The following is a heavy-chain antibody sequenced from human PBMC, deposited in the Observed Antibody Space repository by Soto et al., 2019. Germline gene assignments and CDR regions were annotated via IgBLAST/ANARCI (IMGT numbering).Heavy chain of an antibody. Sequence: SGPTLVNPTQTLTLTCTLSGFSISTDEVGVGWIRQPPGKALEWLALIYWDDDKRYNPSLKSSLTITKDTSRNQVVLTMTNIDPVDTATYYCARRAGRQFDHWGQGTRVTVSS. J-gene: IGHJ4*02. CDR1: GFSISTDEVG. V-gene: IGHV2-5*02. CDR3: ARRAGRQFDH. CDR2: IYWDDDK. D-gene: IGHD1-26*01.